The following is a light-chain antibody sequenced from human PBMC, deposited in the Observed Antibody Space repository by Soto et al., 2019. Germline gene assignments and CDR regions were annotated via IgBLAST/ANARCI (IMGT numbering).Light chain of an antibody. J-gene: IGKJ2*01. CDR3: QQRSNWPYT. V-gene: IGKV3-11*01. CDR2: DTS. Sequence: EIVLTQSPATLSLSPGERATLSCRASQSISNSLAWFQQKPGQAPRLLIYDTSHRATGIPARFSGSGSGTDFTLTISSLEPEDFAVYFCQQRSNWPYTFGQGTNLEIK. CDR1: QSISNS.